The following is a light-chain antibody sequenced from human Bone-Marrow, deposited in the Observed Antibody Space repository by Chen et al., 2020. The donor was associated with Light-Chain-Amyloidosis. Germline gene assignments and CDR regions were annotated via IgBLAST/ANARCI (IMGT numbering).Light chain of an antibody. CDR3: QQGSNRPPP. CDR1: QSVGSY. CDR2: DAS. Sequence: EIVLTQSPATLSLSPGERATLSCRASQSVGSYLAWYQQKPGQAPRLLIYDASNRATGIPARFSGSGSQTDFTLTISSLEPEDVAVYYCQQGSNRPPPFGGGTKVEI. V-gene: IGKV3-11*01. J-gene: IGKJ4*01.